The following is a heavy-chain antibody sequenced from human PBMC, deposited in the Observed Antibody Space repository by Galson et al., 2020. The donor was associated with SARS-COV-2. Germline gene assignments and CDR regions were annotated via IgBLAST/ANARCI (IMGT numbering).Heavy chain of an antibody. J-gene: IGHJ6*03. CDR2: INIGGNT. D-gene: IGHD3-16*01. Sequence: SETLSLTCAVYGGSFSGYSWTWIRQPPGKGLEWIGEINIGGNTNYSPSLRSRVTISVDTSTNQFSLKLTSVTAADTALYYCARGHRGVVPSPVLGLGPFYSYYYMDVWGKGTTVTVSS. CDR3: ARGHRGVVPSPVLGLGPFYSYYYMDV. V-gene: IGHV4-34*01. CDR1: GGSFSGYS.